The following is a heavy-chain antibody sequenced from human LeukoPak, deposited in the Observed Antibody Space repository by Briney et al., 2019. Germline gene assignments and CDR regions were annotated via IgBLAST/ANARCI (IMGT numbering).Heavy chain of an antibody. Sequence: SVKVSCTASGVTFSSYAISWVRQAPGQGLEWMGRIIPILGRANYAQKFQGRVTITADKSTSTAYMELSSLRSEDTAVYYCASPASLARHMVRGATLGYWGQGTLVTVSS. V-gene: IGHV1-69*04. J-gene: IGHJ4*02. CDR2: IIPILGRA. CDR3: ASPASLARHMVRGATLGY. CDR1: GVTFSSYA. D-gene: IGHD3-10*01.